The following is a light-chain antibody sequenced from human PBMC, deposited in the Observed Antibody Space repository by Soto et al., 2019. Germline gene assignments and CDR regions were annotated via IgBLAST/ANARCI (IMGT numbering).Light chain of an antibody. Sequence: QSVLTQPPSVSGAPGQRVTISCTGSSANIGAAYNVDWYQQLPGTAPKLLIYGNNNRPSGVPDRFSGSKSGNTASLTISGLQAEDEADYYCCSYAGSYTLVFGGGTQLTVL. V-gene: IGLV1-40*01. CDR3: CSYAGSYTLV. CDR1: SANIGAAYN. CDR2: GNN. J-gene: IGLJ2*01.